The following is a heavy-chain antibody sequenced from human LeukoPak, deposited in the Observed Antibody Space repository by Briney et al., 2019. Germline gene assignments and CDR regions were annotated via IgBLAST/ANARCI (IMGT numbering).Heavy chain of an antibody. V-gene: IGHV3-21*01. D-gene: IGHD6-13*01. J-gene: IGHJ4*02. CDR2: ISRSSSYK. Sequence: PGGALRLSCAASGFTFSSYSMNWVRQAPGKGLKGVSSISRSSSYKYYADSVKGRFTISSDNANNSLYLQMNSLRAEDTAVYYCARGRRIAAAGLYYFDYWGQGTLVTVSS. CDR3: ARGRRIAAAGLYYFDY. CDR1: GFTFSSYS.